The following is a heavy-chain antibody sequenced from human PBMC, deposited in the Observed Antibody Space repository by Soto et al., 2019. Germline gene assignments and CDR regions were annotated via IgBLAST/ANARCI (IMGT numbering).Heavy chain of an antibody. V-gene: IGHV3-15*01. D-gene: IGHD6-19*01. Sequence: GGSLRLSCAASGFTFSNAWMSWVRQAPGKGLEWVGRIKSKTDGGTTDYAAPVKGRFTISRDDSKNTLYLQMNSLKTEDTAVYYCTTDVAVAGWGPNWFDPWGQGTLVTVSS. CDR1: GFTFSNAW. CDR2: IKSKTDGGTT. CDR3: TTDVAVAGWGPNWFDP. J-gene: IGHJ5*02.